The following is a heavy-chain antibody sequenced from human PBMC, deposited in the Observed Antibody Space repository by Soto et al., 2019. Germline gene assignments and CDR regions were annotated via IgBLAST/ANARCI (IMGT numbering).Heavy chain of an antibody. J-gene: IGHJ4*02. CDR3: ARRPQY. Sequence: SETLSLTCAVSGGSIISSHWWTWVRQSPGKGLEWIGEIFHNGTTNYNPSLKSRLTISVDTSKNHFSLNLNPVTARDTATYFCARRPQYWGPGKLVTVSS. V-gene: IGHV4-4*02. CDR1: GGSIISSHW. CDR2: IFHNGTT.